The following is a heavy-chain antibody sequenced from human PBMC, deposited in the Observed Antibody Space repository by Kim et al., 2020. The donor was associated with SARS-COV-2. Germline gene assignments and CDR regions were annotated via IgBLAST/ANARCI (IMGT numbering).Heavy chain of an antibody. J-gene: IGHJ3*02. D-gene: IGHD2-2*02. CDR2: IKSKTDGGTT. Sequence: GGSLRLSCAASGFTFSNAWMSWVRQAPGKGLEWVGRIKSKTDGGTTDYAAPVKGRFTISRDASKNTLYLQMNSLKTEDTAVYYCTTYCSSTSCYTGAFDIWGQGTMVTVSS. CDR1: GFTFSNAW. CDR3: TTYCSSTSCYTGAFDI. V-gene: IGHV3-15*01.